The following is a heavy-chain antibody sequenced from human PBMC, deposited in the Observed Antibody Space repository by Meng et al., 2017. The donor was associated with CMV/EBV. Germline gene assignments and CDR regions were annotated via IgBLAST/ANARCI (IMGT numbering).Heavy chain of an antibody. D-gene: IGHD6-13*01. CDR1: GFTVSSNY. CDR2: IYSGGST. Sequence: LSCAASGFTVSSNYMSWVRQAPGKGLEWVSVIYSGGSTYYADSVKGRFTISRDNSKNTLSLQMNSLRAEDTAVYYCARDYSSSGDYWGQGTLVTVSS. J-gene: IGHJ4*02. CDR3: ARDYSSSGDY. V-gene: IGHV3-53*05.